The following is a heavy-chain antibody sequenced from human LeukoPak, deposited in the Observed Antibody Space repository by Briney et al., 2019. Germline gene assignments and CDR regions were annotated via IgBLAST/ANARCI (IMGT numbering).Heavy chain of an antibody. J-gene: IGHJ3*02. V-gene: IGHV1-8*03. CDR1: GYTFTSYD. CDR3: ARGPKWELELYAFDI. CDR2: MNPTSGNT. Sequence: GASVKVSCKASGYTFTSYDINWVRQATGQGLEWMGWMNPTSGNTGYAQKFQGRVTITRNTSISTAYMELSSLRSEDTAVYYCARGPKWELELYAFDIWGQGTMVTVSS. D-gene: IGHD1-26*01.